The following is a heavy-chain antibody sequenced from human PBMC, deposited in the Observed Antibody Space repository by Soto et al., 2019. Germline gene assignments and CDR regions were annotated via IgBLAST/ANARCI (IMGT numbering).Heavy chain of an antibody. Sequence: EVQLLESGGGLVQPGGSLRLSCAASGFTFSSYAMSWVRQTPGKGLEWVSGVLGGGGSTFYADSVKGRFTISRENSQDTRYVPKNSLRGGETAIYYCARKGPPRDAFDIWGQGTMVTVSS. V-gene: IGHV3-23*01. CDR3: ARKGPPRDAFDI. J-gene: IGHJ3*02. CDR1: GFTFSSYA. CDR2: VLGGGGST.